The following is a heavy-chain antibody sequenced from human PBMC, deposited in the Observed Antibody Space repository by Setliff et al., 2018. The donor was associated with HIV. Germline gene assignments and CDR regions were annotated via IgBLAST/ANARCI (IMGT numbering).Heavy chain of an antibody. V-gene: IGHV1-69*05. J-gene: IGHJ4*02. CDR2: IIPMFGTG. CDR1: GGTFSSYG. Sequence: SVKVSCKTSGGTFSSYGISWVRQAPGQGLEWMGGIIPMFGTGFYAQKFQGRVTITTDESRSTAYMELSSLSSEDTAVYYCARPSVRMARNWYDFGYWGQGTLVTVSS. CDR3: ARPSVRMARNWYDFGY. D-gene: IGHD1-1*01.